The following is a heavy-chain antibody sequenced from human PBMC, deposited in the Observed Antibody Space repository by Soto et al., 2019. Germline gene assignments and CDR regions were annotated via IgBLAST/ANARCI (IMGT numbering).Heavy chain of an antibody. CDR3: ARDAVVPATYWFAP. D-gene: IGHD2-2*01. J-gene: IGHJ5*02. CDR2: INAGNGNT. V-gene: IGHV1-3*01. CDR1: GYTFTSYA. Sequence: ASVKVSCKASGYTFTSYAMHWVRQAPGQMLEWMGLINAGNGNTKYSQKFQGRVTITRDTYASTAYMELSSLRSEDTAVYYCARDAVVPATYWFAPWGQGTLVTVSS.